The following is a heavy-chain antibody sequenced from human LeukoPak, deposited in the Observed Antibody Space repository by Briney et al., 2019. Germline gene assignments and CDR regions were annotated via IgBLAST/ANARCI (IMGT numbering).Heavy chain of an antibody. CDR1: EFTFSSSG. Sequence: PGGSLRLSCAVSEFTFSSSGMHWVRQARGKGLEWMAVISYDGSNKYYADSVKGRFTISRDNSKITLYLQMNSLRAEDTAVYYCARETDPYHFDYWGQGTLVTVSS. D-gene: IGHD2-2*02. J-gene: IGHJ4*02. CDR3: ARETDPYHFDY. V-gene: IGHV3-30-3*01. CDR2: ISYDGSNK.